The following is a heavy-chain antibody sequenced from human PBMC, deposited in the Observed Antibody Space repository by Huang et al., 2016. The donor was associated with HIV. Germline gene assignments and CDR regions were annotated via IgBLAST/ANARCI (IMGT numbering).Heavy chain of an antibody. V-gene: IGHV3-21*06. CDR2: IGSSSSYI. CDR1: GFTFTNYA. CDR3: ARPQGDKVRGIIRSYYYYYGMDV. D-gene: IGHD3-10*01. Sequence: EVQLVESGGGLVKPGGSLRLSCVASGFTFTNYAMNWVRQAPGKGVEWVSAIGSSSSYIYDADSVKGRVTIARDDAKNSLYLQMNSLRAEDTAVYYCARPQGDKVRGIIRSYYYYYGMDVWGRGTTVTVSS. J-gene: IGHJ6*02.